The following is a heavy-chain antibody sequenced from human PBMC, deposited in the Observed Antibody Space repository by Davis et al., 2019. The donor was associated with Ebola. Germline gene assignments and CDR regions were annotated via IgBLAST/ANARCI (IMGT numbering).Heavy chain of an antibody. V-gene: IGHV3-48*04. CDR1: GFTFSGYS. CDR2: ISGFSSTI. CDR3: ARARTYYYGMDV. Sequence: GESLKISCAASGFTFSGYSMNWVRQAPGKGLEWLSYISGFSSTIYYADSVKGRFTISRDNAKNSLYLQLNSLRAEDTAVYYCARARTYYYGMDVWGQGTTVTVSS. J-gene: IGHJ6*02. D-gene: IGHD3/OR15-3a*01.